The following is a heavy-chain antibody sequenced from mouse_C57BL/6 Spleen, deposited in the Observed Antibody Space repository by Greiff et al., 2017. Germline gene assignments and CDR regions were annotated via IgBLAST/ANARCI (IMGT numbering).Heavy chain of an antibody. CDR2: IHPNSGST. D-gene: IGHD2-3*01. J-gene: IGHJ3*01. CDR1: GYTFTSYW. V-gene: IGHV1-64*01. Sequence: QVQLQQPGAELVKPGASVKLSCKASGYTFTSYWMHWVKQRPGQGLAWIGMIHPNSGSTNYNEKFKSKATLAVDKSSSTAYMQLSSLTSEDSAVYYCARNDGYWAYWGQGTLVTVSA. CDR3: ARNDGYWAY.